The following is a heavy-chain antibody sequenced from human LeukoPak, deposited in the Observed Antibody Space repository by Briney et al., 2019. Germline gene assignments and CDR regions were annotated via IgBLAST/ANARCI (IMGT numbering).Heavy chain of an antibody. Sequence: GGSLRLSCAASGFTFSSYWMSWVRQAPGRWLEWVSYIRSSGSIKFYADSVRGRFTISRDNAKNSLYLQMNSLRAEDTAVYYCVRADCSSSSCHEFDYSGQGTLGTVSP. D-gene: IGHD2-2*01. CDR3: VRADCSSSSCHEFDY. V-gene: IGHV3-48*04. CDR2: IRSSGSIK. J-gene: IGHJ4*02. CDR1: GFTFSSYW.